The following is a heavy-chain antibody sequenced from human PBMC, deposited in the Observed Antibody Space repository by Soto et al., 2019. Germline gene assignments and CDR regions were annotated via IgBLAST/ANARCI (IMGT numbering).Heavy chain of an antibody. V-gene: IGHV3-23*01. CDR2: ISGSGGST. Sequence: EVQLLESGGGLVQPGGSLRLSCAASGFTFSSYAMSWVRQAPGKGLEWVSAISGSGGSTYYADSVKGRFTISRDNSKNTLYLQMNSLRAEDTAVYYCASLRSGSGSYYSYYYGMDVWGQGTTVTVSS. CDR3: ASLRSGSGSYYSYYYGMDV. D-gene: IGHD3-10*01. J-gene: IGHJ6*02. CDR1: GFTFSSYA.